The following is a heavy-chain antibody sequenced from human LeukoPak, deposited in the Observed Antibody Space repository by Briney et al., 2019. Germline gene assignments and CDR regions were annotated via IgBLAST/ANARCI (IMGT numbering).Heavy chain of an antibody. D-gene: IGHD5-24*01. CDR1: GLTFDDYA. CDR2: ISWNSGTI. CDR3: AKVGTGRDGYNIGGFDY. Sequence: TGGSLRLSCAASGLTFDDYAMHWVRQAPGKGLEWVSGISWNSGTIGYADSVKGRFTISRDNAKNSLYLQMNGLRAEDTALYYCAKVGTGRDGYNIGGFDYWGQGTLVTVSS. J-gene: IGHJ4*02. V-gene: IGHV3-9*01.